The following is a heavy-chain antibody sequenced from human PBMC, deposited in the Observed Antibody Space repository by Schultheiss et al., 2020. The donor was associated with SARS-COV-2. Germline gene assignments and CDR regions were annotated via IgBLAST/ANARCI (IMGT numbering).Heavy chain of an antibody. CDR1: GGSISSSHW. J-gene: IGHJ2*01. Sequence: SETLSLTCAVSGGSISSSHWWSWVRQSPGKGLEWIGDMYHSGSTNYNPSLKSRVTISVDTSKNQFSLKLSSVTAADTAVYYCARILVYGPLTNWYFDLWGRGTLVTVSS. CDR2: MYHSGST. D-gene: IGHD3-10*01. CDR3: ARILVYGPLTNWYFDL. V-gene: IGHV4-4*02.